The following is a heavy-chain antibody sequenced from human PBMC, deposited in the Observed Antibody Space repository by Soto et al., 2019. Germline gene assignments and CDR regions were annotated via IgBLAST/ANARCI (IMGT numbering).Heavy chain of an antibody. Sequence: LGESLKTSRKGSGYSLTSYWISWVRQMPGKGLEWVGRIDPSDSYTNYSPPFQGHVTISAGNSISTAYLQWSRLKASDSAMYYCARQARYDSSGYYNYWGQEPLVTV. CDR2: IDPSDSYT. J-gene: IGHJ4*02. CDR1: GYSLTSYW. CDR3: ARQARYDSSGYYNY. D-gene: IGHD3-22*01. V-gene: IGHV5-10-1*01.